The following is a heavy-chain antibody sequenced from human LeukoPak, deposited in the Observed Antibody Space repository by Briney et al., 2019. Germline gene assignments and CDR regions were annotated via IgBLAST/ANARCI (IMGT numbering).Heavy chain of an antibody. CDR3: ARHGGFFQDY. D-gene: IGHD3-16*01. V-gene: IGHV4-34*01. Sequence: SETLSLTCAVYGDSSSNYYWSWLRQTPRQGLEWIGQIHQSGHTVYNPSLESRVTISIDTSKQQFSLNLISVTAADTAVYFCARHGGFFQDYWGQGTLVTVSS. CDR1: GDSSSNYY. J-gene: IGHJ4*02. CDR2: IHQSGHT.